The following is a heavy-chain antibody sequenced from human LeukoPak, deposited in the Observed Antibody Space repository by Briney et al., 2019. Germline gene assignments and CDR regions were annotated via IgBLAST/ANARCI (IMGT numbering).Heavy chain of an antibody. J-gene: IGHJ5*02. D-gene: IGHD3-22*01. Sequence: GGSLRLSCAASGFTFSDYSMNWVRQAPGKGLEWVSYISKNGNTIYCADSVKGRFTISRDNAKKSLYLQMNNLRAEDTAVYYCARRDCDSIKCRGSNWFDPWGQGTLVSVSS. CDR3: ARRDCDSIKCRGSNWFDP. CDR2: ISKNGNTI. CDR1: GFTFSDYS. V-gene: IGHV3-48*01.